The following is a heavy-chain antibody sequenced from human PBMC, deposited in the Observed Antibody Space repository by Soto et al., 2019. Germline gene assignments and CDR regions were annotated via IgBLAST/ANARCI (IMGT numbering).Heavy chain of an antibody. CDR2: IYPGDSDT. Sequence: GESLKISCKGSGYSFTSYWIGWVRQMPGKGLEWMGIIYPGDSDTRYSPSFQAQVTISADKSISTAYLQWSSLKASDTAMYYCARPVAGTAEYFQHWGQGTLVTVSS. CDR1: GYSFTSYW. D-gene: IGHD6-19*01. CDR3: ARPVAGTAEYFQH. V-gene: IGHV5-51*01. J-gene: IGHJ1*01.